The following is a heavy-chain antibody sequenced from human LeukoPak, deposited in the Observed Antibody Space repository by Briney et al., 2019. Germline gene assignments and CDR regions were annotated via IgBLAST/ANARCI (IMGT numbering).Heavy chain of an antibody. D-gene: IGHD2-15*01. Sequence: SVKVSCKASGYTFTGYYMHWVRLAPGQGLEWMGGIIPIFGTANYAQKFQGRVTITADESTSTAYMELSSLRSEDTAVYYCARSRYCSGGSCYSVYFDYWGQGTLVTVSS. CDR2: IIPIFGTA. V-gene: IGHV1-69*13. CDR3: ARSRYCSGGSCYSVYFDY. J-gene: IGHJ4*02. CDR1: GYTFTGYY.